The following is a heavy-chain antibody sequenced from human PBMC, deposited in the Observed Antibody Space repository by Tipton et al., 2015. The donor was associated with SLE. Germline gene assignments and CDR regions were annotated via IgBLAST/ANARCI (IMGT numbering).Heavy chain of an antibody. J-gene: IGHJ1*01. V-gene: IGHV5-51*03. CDR2: IYPGDPDT. Sequence: QLVQSGAEVKKPGESLKISCKGSGYSFTSYWIGWVRQMPGKGLEWMGIIYPGDPDTRYSPSFQGQVTISADKSISTAYLQWGSLKASDPAMYYCAIPWGQQFEYFQHWGQGTLVTVSS. CDR3: AIPWGQQFEYFQH. CDR1: GYSFTSYW. D-gene: IGHD6-13*01.